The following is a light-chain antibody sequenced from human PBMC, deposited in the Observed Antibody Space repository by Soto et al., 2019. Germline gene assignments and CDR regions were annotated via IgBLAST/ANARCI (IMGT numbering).Light chain of an antibody. CDR1: QGISTY. CDR3: QQSYSTTWT. CDR2: AAS. V-gene: IGKV1-39*01. Sequence: DIPMTQSPASLSASVGDRVTITCRASQGISTYLNWYLQKPGKAPKLLIYAASSLQSGVPSRFSGSGSETDFTLTISSLQPEDFATYSCQQSYSTTWTFGQGTKVDIK. J-gene: IGKJ1*01.